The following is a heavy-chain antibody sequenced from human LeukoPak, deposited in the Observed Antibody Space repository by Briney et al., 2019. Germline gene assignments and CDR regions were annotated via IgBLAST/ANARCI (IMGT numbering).Heavy chain of an antibody. CDR3: ARDIREIAAAGTSDY. CDR2: INWNGGST. Sequence: TGGSLRLSYAASGFTFDDYGMSWVRQAPGKGLEWVSGINWNGGSTGYADSVKGRFTISRDNAKNSLYLQMNSLRAEDTALYYCARDIREIAAAGTSDYWGQGTLVTVSS. J-gene: IGHJ4*02. CDR1: GFTFDDYG. V-gene: IGHV3-20*03. D-gene: IGHD6-13*01.